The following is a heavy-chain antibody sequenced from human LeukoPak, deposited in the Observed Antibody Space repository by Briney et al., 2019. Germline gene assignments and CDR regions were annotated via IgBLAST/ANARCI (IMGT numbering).Heavy chain of an antibody. CDR3: ARGWGHDSDGRPTAYVY. J-gene: IGHJ4*02. V-gene: IGHV1-69*13. CDR2: IIPIFGTA. D-gene: IGHD3-22*01. Sequence: GASVKVSCKASGGIFSRYAISWVRQAPGQGLEWMGGIIPIFGTANYAQKFQGRVTITADESTSTAYMELSSLRSEDTAVYYCARGWGHDSDGRPTAYVYWGQGTLVTVSS. CDR1: GGIFSRYA.